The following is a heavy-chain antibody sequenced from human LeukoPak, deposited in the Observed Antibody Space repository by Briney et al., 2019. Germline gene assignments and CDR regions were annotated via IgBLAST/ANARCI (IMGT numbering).Heavy chain of an antibody. D-gene: IGHD5-24*01. Sequence: PGESLKISCKGSGYSFTSYWIGWVRQMPGKGLEWMGIIYPGDSDTRYSPSFQGQVTISADKSISTAYLQWSSLKASDTAMYYCARRDNDGYNMRGFVDYWGQGTLVTVSS. CDR1: GYSFTSYW. CDR3: ARRDNDGYNMRGFVDY. V-gene: IGHV5-51*01. CDR2: IYPGDSDT. J-gene: IGHJ4*02.